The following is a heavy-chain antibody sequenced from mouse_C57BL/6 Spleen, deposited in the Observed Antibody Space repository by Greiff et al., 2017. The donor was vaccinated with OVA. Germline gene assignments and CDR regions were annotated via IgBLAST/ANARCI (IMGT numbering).Heavy chain of an antibody. Sequence: QVQLKQPGAELVRPGSSVKLSCKASGYTFTSYWMDWVKQRPGQGLEWIGNIYPSDSETHYNQKFKDKATLTVDKSSSTAYMQLSSLTSEDSAVYYCARETYSNLYYFDYWGQGTTLTVSS. D-gene: IGHD2-5*01. J-gene: IGHJ2*01. CDR3: ARETYSNLYYFDY. CDR2: IYPSDSET. CDR1: GYTFTSYW. V-gene: IGHV1-61*01.